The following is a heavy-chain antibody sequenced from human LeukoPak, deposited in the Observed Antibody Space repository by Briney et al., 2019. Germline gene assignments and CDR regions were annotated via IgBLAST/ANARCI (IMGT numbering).Heavy chain of an antibody. V-gene: IGHV3-74*01. CDR3: ASPGDNYASLGFDD. Sequence: GGSLTLPCAASGFTLSKYWMHWVRQAPGKGLAWVSRISSDGTTTTYADSVKGRFTISRDSAKNTLYLQMNSLRAEDTAMYYCASPGDNYASLGFDDWGQGTLVTVSS. J-gene: IGHJ4*02. CDR2: ISSDGTTT. CDR1: GFTLSKYW. D-gene: IGHD7-27*01.